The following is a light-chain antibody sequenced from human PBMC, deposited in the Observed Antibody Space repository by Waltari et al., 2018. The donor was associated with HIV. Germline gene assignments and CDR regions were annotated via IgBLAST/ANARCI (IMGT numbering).Light chain of an antibody. J-gene: IGLJ1*01. CDR2: DDN. Sequence: QSVLTQPPSVSVAAGQKVSVSCSGSNSNIGMNYVSWYQHLPGTAPKLLFSDDNKRPSGIPDRFSAAKSGTSATLDISGLLTGDEADYYCGSWDSRRSVFVFGSGTKVTVL. CDR3: GSWDSRRSVFV. CDR1: NSNIGMNY. V-gene: IGLV1-51*01.